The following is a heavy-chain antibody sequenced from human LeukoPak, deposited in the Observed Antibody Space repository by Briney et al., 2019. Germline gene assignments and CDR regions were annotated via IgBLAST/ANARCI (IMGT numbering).Heavy chain of an antibody. CDR3: ARVSGSSWDHDAFDI. V-gene: IGHV4-31*03. Sequence: SQTLSLTCTVSGGSISSGGYHWSWIRQHPGKGLEWIGYIYYSGSTYYNPSLKSRVTISVDTSKNKFSLKLSSVTAADTAVYYCARVSGSSWDHDAFDIWGQGTMVTVSS. D-gene: IGHD6-13*01. CDR1: GGSISSGGYH. CDR2: IYYSGST. J-gene: IGHJ3*02.